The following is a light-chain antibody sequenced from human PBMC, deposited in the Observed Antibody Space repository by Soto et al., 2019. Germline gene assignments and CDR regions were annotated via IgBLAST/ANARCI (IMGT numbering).Light chain of an antibody. J-gene: IGLJ3*02. CDR3: SSYTSSRTRV. V-gene: IGLV2-14*01. CDR2: EVS. Sequence: QSALTQPASVSGSPGQSITISCTGTSSDVGGYNYVSWYQQHPGKAPKLIIYEVSNRPSGVSNRFSGSKSGNTASLTISGLQAEDEADYYSSSYTSSRTRVFGGGTKLTVL. CDR1: SSDVGGYNY.